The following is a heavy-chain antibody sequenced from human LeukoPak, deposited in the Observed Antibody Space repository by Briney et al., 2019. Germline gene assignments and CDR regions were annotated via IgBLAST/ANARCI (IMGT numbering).Heavy chain of an antibody. J-gene: IGHJ2*01. CDR3: ARGYCSSTSCYRFGWYFDL. V-gene: IGHV1-69*13. D-gene: IGHD2-2*01. CDR2: IIPIFGTA. CDR1: GGTFSSYA. Sequence: SVKVSCKASGGTFSSYAISWVRQAPGQGLEWMGGIIPIFGTANYAQKFQGRVTITADESTSTAYMELSSLRSEDTAVYYCARGYCSSTSCYRFGWYFDLWGRGTLVTVSS.